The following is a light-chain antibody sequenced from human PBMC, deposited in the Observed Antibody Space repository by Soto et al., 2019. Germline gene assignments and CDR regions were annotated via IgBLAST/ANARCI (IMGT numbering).Light chain of an antibody. J-gene: IGLJ3*02. Sequence: QSVLTQPASVSGSAGQSITISCSGTLRDVGAYNLVSWYQQTPGTAPNLIIYEVRNRTSGISSRFSGSRYGNTASLTISGLQPEDEGDYDCGAYLARSTLVFGGGTQLTVL. V-gene: IGLV2-14*01. CDR2: EVR. CDR3: GAYLARSTLV. CDR1: LRDVGAYNL.